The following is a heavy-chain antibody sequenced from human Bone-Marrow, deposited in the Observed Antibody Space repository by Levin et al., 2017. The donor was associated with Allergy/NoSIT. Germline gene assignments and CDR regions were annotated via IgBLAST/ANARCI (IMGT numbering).Heavy chain of an antibody. CDR2: MNPNSGNT. V-gene: IGHV1-8*02. J-gene: IGHJ4*01. CDR3: ATSTWHGVDY. D-gene: IGHD6-13*01. CDR1: GYTFSNYD. Sequence: GGSLRLSCKASGYTFSNYDIIWVRQATGQGLEWLGWMNPNSGNTGYGEKLQGRVTMTRNTSITTAYMELSNLRSDDTAVYFCATSTWHGVDYWGQGTLVTVSS.